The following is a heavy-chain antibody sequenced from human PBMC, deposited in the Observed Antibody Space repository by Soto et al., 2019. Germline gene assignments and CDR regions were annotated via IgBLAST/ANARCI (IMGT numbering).Heavy chain of an antibody. D-gene: IGHD1-7*01. CDR1: GGTFSSYT. CDR2: IIPILGIA. Sequence: ASVKLSCKASGGTFSSYTISWVRQAPGQGLEWMGRIIPILGIANYAQKFQGRVTITADKSTSTAYMELSSLRSEDTAVYYCARETPTGTTTGNWFDPWGQGTLVTVSS. V-gene: IGHV1-69*04. CDR3: ARETPTGTTTGNWFDP. J-gene: IGHJ5*02.